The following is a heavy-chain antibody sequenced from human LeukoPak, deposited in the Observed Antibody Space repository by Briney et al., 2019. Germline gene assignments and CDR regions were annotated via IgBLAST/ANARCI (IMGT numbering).Heavy chain of an antibody. CDR3: ARPVWGSYHEEDY. CDR2: IYYSGST. D-gene: IGHD3-16*02. Sequence: SETLSLTCTVSGGSISSSSYYWGWIRQPPGKGLEWIGSIYYSGSTYYNPSLKSRVTISVDTSKNQFSLKLSSVTAADTAVYYCARPVWGSYHEEDYWGQGTLVTVSS. V-gene: IGHV4-39*01. J-gene: IGHJ4*02. CDR1: GGSISSSSYY.